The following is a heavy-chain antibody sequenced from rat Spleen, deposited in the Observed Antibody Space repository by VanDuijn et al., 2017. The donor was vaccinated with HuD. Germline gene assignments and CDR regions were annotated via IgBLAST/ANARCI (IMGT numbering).Heavy chain of an antibody. CDR3: TRHPYVYYGLYWYFDF. J-gene: IGHJ1*01. CDR2: ISNSGGSI. Sequence: EVQLVESGGGLVQPGNSLKLSCAASGFTFSDYAMAWVRQAPGKGLEWVASISNSGGSIYYPDSVKGRYTISRDNAKSTLYLQINSLRSEDTATYYCTRHPYVYYGLYWYFDFWGPGTMVTVSS. CDR1: GFTFSDYA. V-gene: IGHV5-7*01. D-gene: IGHD1-6*01.